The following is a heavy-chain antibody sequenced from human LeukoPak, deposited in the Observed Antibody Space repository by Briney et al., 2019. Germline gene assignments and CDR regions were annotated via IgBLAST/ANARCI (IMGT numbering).Heavy chain of an antibody. CDR3: ANGDDSSGYYYSWTY. CDR2: IRWNSAGI. Sequence: GGSLRLSCAASGFTFNNYAMHWVRQAPGKGLEWVSGIRWNSAGIAYADSVKGRFTISRDNAKNSLHLQLNSLRAEDTALYYCANGDDSSGYYYSWTYWGQGTLVTVSS. CDR1: GFTFNNYA. D-gene: IGHD3-22*01. J-gene: IGHJ4*02. V-gene: IGHV3-9*01.